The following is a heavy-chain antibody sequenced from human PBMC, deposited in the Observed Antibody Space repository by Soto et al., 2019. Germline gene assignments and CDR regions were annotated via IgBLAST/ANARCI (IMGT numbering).Heavy chain of an antibody. V-gene: IGHV4-59*01. CDR2: VDYSGNT. CDR1: GVSIRNYY. D-gene: IGHD2-15*01. CDR3: TGEWGLFCSTGTCVFLLFDP. Sequence: SETLSLTCTVSGVSIRNYYWSCVRQAPGKGLQWSGGVDYSGNTYYSACLKSRVTISIGATKSQFSLKLTSVTAADTVMYAGTGEWGLFCSTGTCVFLLFDPWGQGTLVTVSS. J-gene: IGHJ5*02.